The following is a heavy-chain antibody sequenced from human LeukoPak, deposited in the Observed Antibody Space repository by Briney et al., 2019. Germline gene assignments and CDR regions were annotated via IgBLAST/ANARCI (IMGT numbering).Heavy chain of an antibody. CDR2: INPNSGGT. CDR3: ARDRVEYCSSTSCFRFDP. J-gene: IGHJ5*02. CDR1: GYTFTGYY. D-gene: IGHD2-2*01. V-gene: IGHV1-2*02. Sequence: GASVKVSCKASGYTFTGYYMHWVRQAPGQGLEWMGWINPNSGGTNYAQKFQGRVTMTRDTSISTAYMELSRLRSDDTAVYYCARDRVEYCSSTSCFRFDPWGQGTLVTVSS.